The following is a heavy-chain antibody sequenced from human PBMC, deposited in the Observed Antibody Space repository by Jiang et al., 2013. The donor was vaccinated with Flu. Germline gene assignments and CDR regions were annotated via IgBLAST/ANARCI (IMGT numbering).Heavy chain of an antibody. V-gene: IGHV1-18*01. CDR1: GYIFTSYG. CDR3: ARDHPTGGYDFYFYYGMDV. J-gene: IGHJ6*04. CDR2: ISGYNGNT. D-gene: IGHD5-12*01. Sequence: GAEVKKPGASVKVSCKASGYIFTSYGISWVRQAPGQGPEWMGWISGYNGNTNYAQKVQGRVTMTTDTSTNTAYMELRSLRSDDSAVYYCARDHPTGGYDFYFYYGMDVWGKGTTVTVSS.